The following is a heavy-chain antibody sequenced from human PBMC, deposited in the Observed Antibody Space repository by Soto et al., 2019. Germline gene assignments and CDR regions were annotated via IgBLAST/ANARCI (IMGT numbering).Heavy chain of an antibody. CDR2: ISAYNGNT. Sequence: GASVKVSCKASGYTFTSYGISWVRQAPGQGPEWMGWISAYNGNTNYAQKLQGRVIMTTDTSTSTAYMELRSLRSDDTAVYYCARVSPDILTGYSIPTKYWGQGTLVTVSS. D-gene: IGHD3-9*01. J-gene: IGHJ4*02. V-gene: IGHV1-18*01. CDR1: GYTFTSYG. CDR3: ARVSPDILTGYSIPTKY.